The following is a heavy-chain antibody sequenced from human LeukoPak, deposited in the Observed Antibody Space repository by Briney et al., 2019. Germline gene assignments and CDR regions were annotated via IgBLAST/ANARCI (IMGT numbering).Heavy chain of an antibody. V-gene: IGHV1-69-2*01. CDR1: GYTFTDYY. D-gene: IGHD1-26*01. J-gene: IGHJ4*02. CDR2: VDPEDGET. CDR3: ATRTFIVGATRDGDY. Sequence: GASVKVSCKASGYTFTDYYMHWVQQAPGKGLEWMGRVDPEDGETIYAEKFQGRVTITADTSTDTAYMELSSLRSEDTAGYYCATRTFIVGATRDGDYWGQGTLVTVSS.